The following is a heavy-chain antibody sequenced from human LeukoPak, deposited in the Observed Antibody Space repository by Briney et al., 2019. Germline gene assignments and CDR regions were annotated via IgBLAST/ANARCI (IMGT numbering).Heavy chain of an antibody. CDR3: AGGLLKGIAVAVGAFDI. D-gene: IGHD6-19*01. J-gene: IGHJ3*02. CDR1: GGSFSSGSYY. Sequence: SETLSLTCTVSGGSFSSGSYYWSWIRQPPGKGLEWLGYIYYSGSTNYNSSLKSRVTISVDTSKNQFSLKLSSVTDADTAVYYCAGGLLKGIAVAVGAFDIWGQGTMVTVSS. V-gene: IGHV4-61*01. CDR2: IYYSGST.